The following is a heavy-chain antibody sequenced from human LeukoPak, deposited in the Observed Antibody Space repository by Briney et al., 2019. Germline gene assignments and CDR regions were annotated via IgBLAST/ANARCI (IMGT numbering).Heavy chain of an antibody. CDR3: ARGRYGWLPFDY. Sequence: PGGSLRLSCAASGFTFTIFGLNWVRQAPGKGPEWVSYIDARSGITYYADSVQGRFTLSRDNARESVFLQMDSLRVDDTAVYYCARGRYGWLPFDYWGQGTLVTVSS. CDR2: IDARSGIT. V-gene: IGHV3-48*01. CDR1: GFTFTIFG. J-gene: IGHJ4*02. D-gene: IGHD3-16*01.